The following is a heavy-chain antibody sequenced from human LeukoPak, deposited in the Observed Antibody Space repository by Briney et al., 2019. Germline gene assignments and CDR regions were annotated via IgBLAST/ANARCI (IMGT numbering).Heavy chain of an antibody. CDR2: LSATGGSA. Sequence: PGGSLRLSCAASGFIFDNFGMSWVRQAPGKGLEWVSALSATGGSAYYAASAQGRFTISRDTSRNTLYLQMNSLRAEDTAMYYCAKPLMRDRWFGESWGQGTLVTDSS. D-gene: IGHD3-10*01. V-gene: IGHV3-23*01. J-gene: IGHJ5*02. CDR1: GFIFDNFG. CDR3: AKPLMRDRWFGES.